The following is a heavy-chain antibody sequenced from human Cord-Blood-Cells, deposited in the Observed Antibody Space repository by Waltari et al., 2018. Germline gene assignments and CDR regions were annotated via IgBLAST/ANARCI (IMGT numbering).Heavy chain of an antibody. CDR1: GGSFSGYS. J-gene: IGHJ3*02. Sequence: QVQLQQWGAGLLKPSETLSLTCAVYGGSFSGYSWSWIRQPPGKGLEWIGEINHSGSTNYNPSLKSRVTISVDTSKNQFSLKLSSVTAADTAVYYCARRGYSYGYDAFDIWGQGTMVTVSS. CDR3: ARRGYSYGYDAFDI. CDR2: INHSGST. V-gene: IGHV4-34*01. D-gene: IGHD5-18*01.